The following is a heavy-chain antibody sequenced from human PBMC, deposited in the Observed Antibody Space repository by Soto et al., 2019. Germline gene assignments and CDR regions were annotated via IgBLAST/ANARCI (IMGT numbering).Heavy chain of an antibody. D-gene: IGHD1-26*01. V-gene: IGHV3-23*01. CDR2: ISDSGGSP. J-gene: IGHJ3*02. CDR1: GFTFRTYG. CDR3: AKLRELPIHDAFDI. Sequence: EVQLLESGGGLVQPGGSPRLYCAASGFTFRTYGMSWVRQAPGKGLEWVSSISDSGGSPYYADSVKGRFTISRDNSKNTLYLQMNGLRAEDTAVYYCAKLRELPIHDAFDIWGQGTMVTVSS.